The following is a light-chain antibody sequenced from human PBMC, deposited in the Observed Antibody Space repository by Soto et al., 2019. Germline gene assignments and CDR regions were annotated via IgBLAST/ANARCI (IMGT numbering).Light chain of an antibody. CDR2: EVS. CDR3: SSYTTSSTYV. CDR1: SSDVGSYNR. Sequence: QSALTQPPSVSGSPGQSVTISCTGTSSDVGSYNRVSWYQQPPGTAPKLMIFEVSNRPSGVPDRFSGSKFGNTASLTISGLQAEDEADYYCSSYTTSSTYVFGTGTQLTVL. J-gene: IGLJ1*01. V-gene: IGLV2-18*02.